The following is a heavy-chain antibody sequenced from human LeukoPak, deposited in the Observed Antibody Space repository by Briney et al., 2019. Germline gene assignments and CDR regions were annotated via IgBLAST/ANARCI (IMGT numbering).Heavy chain of an antibody. CDR3: ARGLASSNWPHWFDP. J-gene: IGHJ5*02. CDR2: ISAIDSTT. V-gene: IGHV3-48*03. Sequence: GGSLRVSCAASGFTFSNYEMNWVRQAPGKGLEWVSYISAIDSTTYYADSVKGRFTISRDNAKNSLYLQMNSLRVEDTAVYHCARGLASSNWPHWFDPWGQGTLVSVSS. CDR1: GFTFSNYE. D-gene: IGHD6-13*01.